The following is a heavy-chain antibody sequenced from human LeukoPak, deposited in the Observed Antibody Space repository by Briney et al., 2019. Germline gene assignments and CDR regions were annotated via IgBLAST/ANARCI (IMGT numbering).Heavy chain of an antibody. V-gene: IGHV1-18*01. Sequence: GASVKVSCKASGYTFTSYGISWVRQAPGQGLEWMGWISAHNGNTNYAQKLQGRVTMTTDTSTSTAYMELRGLRSDDTAVYYCARAGPFDIVVVPVAREDWFDPWGQGTLVTVSS. D-gene: IGHD2-2*01. CDR2: ISAHNGNT. CDR3: ARAGPFDIVVVPVAREDWFDP. CDR1: GYTFTSYG. J-gene: IGHJ5*02.